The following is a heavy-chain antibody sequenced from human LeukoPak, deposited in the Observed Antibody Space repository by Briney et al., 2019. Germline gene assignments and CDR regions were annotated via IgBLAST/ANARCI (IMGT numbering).Heavy chain of an antibody. J-gene: IGHJ4*02. V-gene: IGHV3-74*01. CDR3: ARVLPGGTTTPDY. CDR1: GFTFSRHW. Sequence: PGGSLRLSCAASGFTFSRHWMHWVRRAPGKGLEWVSRIHSDGTDINYADSVKGRFTISRDNAKNTLYLQMNSLRAEDTAVYYCARVLPGGTTTPDYWGLGTLVTVSS. D-gene: IGHD4-17*01. CDR2: IHSDGTDI.